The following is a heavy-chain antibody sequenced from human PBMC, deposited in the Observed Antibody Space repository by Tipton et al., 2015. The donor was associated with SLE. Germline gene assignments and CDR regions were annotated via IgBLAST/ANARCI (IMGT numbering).Heavy chain of an antibody. CDR3: ARDYGGNSYFDY. CDR2: IWYDGSNK. CDR1: GFTFSSYG. D-gene: IGHD4-23*01. J-gene: IGHJ4*02. V-gene: IGHV3-33*08. Sequence: QLVQSGGGLVKPGGSLRLSCSASGFTFSSYGMHWVRQAPGKGLEWVAVIWYDGSNKYYADSVKGRFTISRDNSKNTLYLQMNSLRAEDTAVYYCARDYGGNSYFDYWGQGTLVTVSS.